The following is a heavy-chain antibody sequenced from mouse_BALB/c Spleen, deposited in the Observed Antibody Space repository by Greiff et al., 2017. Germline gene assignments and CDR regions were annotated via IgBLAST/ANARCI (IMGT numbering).Heavy chain of an antibody. Sequence: VQLQQSGAELARPGASVKLSCKASGYTFTSYWMQWVKQRPGQGLEWIGAIYPGDGDTRYTQKFKSKATLTVDKSSSTAYMQLSSLTSEDSAVYYCARHGYEFAYWGQGTLVTVAA. CDR2: IYPGDGDT. CDR1: GYTFTSYW. J-gene: IGHJ3*01. D-gene: IGHD2-2*01. CDR3: ARHGYEFAY. V-gene: IGHV1-87*01.